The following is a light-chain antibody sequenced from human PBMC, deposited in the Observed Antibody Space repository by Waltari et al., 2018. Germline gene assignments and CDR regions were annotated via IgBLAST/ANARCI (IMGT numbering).Light chain of an antibody. J-gene: IGKJ2*01. Sequence: EIVLTQSPGTLSLSPGERATLSCRASQSVSSNYLAWYQQKPGQAPRLLIYDASSRVTGIPDRFSGSGSGIDFTLTISRLEPEDFAVYYCQHYRSSPPYTFGQGTKLEIK. V-gene: IGKV3-20*01. CDR2: DAS. CDR1: QSVSSNY. CDR3: QHYRSSPPYT.